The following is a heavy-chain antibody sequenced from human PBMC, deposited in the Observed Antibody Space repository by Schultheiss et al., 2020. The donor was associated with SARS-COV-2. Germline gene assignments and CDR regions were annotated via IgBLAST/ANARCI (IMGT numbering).Heavy chain of an antibody. Sequence: ASVKVSCKASGYTFTSYGISWVRQAPGQGLEWMGWISAYNGNTNYAQKLQGRVTMTRDTSTSTVYMELSSLRSDDTAVYYCARAVVGAAKFDYWGQGTLVTVSS. CDR1: GYTFTSYG. V-gene: IGHV1-18*04. J-gene: IGHJ4*02. CDR3: ARAVVGAAKFDY. CDR2: ISAYNGNT. D-gene: IGHD1-26*01.